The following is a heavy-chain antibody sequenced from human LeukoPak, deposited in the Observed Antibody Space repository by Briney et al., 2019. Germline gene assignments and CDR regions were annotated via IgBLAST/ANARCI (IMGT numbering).Heavy chain of an antibody. D-gene: IGHD3-22*01. CDR1: GITFSGYW. J-gene: IGHJ4*02. CDR2: INSDGTST. CDR3: ARGGAYSGSGYYYFDS. V-gene: IGHV3-74*03. Sequence: GGSLRLSCGASGITFSGYWMHWVRQAPGKGPVWVSRINSDGTSTKYADSVKGRFTISRDNAKNTLYVQMSSLRAEDTAVYYCARGGAYSGSGYYYFDSWGQGTLVTVSS.